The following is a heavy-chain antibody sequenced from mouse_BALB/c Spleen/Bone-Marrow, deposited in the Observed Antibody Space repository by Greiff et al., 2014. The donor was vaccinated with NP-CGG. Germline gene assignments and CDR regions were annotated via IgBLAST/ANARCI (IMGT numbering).Heavy chain of an antibody. V-gene: IGHV1-7*01. CDR2: INPSTGYT. J-gene: IGHJ2*01. Sequence: VQLQESGAELAKPGASVKMSCKASGYTFTSYWMHWVKQRPGQGLEWIGYINPSTGYTGYNQKFKDKATLTADKSSSTAYMHLSSLTSEDSAVYYCARWGDDGTFDYWGQGTTLTVSS. D-gene: IGHD2-12*01. CDR1: GYTFTSYW. CDR3: ARWGDDGTFDY.